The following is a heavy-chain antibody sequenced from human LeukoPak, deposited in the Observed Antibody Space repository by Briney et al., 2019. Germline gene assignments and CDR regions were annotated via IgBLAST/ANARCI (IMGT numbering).Heavy chain of an antibody. J-gene: IGHJ5*02. CDR2: ISSRGSTI. V-gene: IGHV3-11*04. CDR3: ARGAQNVAAADNWFDP. CDR1: GFNFGDHY. Sequence: GGSLRLSCAASGFNFGDHYMSWIRQAPGKGLEWVSYISSRGSTIYYADSVKGRSTISRDNAKNSLYLQMNSLRAEDTAVYYCARGAQNVAAADNWFDPWGQGTLVTVSS. D-gene: IGHD6-13*01.